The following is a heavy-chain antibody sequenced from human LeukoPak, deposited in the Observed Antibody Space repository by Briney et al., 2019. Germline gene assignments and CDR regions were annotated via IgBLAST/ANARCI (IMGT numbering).Heavy chain of an antibody. CDR3: AIIGYSYGSRWFDP. Sequence: SGGSLRLSCAASGFTFSSYAMSWVRQAPGKGLEWVSAISGSGGSTYYADSVKGRFTISRDNSKNTLYLQMNSLRAEDTAVYYCAIIGYSYGSRWFDPWGQGTLVTVSS. D-gene: IGHD5-18*01. CDR2: ISGSGGST. V-gene: IGHV3-23*01. J-gene: IGHJ5*02. CDR1: GFTFSSYA.